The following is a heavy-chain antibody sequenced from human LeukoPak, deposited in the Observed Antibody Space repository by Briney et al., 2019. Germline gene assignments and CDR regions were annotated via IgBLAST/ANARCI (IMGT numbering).Heavy chain of an antibody. V-gene: IGHV3-13*01. CDR1: GFTFSSYD. CDR2: IGTAGDT. D-gene: IGHD3-16*01. CDR3: ARGPGKGDRGGVAFDI. Sequence: GGSLRLSCAASGFTFSSYDMHWVRQATGKGLEWVSAIGTAGDTYYPGSVKGRFTISRENAKNSLYLQMNSLSAGDTAVYYCARGPGKGDRGGVAFDIWGQGTMVTVSS. J-gene: IGHJ3*02.